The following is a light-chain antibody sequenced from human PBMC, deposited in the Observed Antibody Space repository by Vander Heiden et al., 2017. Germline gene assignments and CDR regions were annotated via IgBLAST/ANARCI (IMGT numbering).Light chain of an antibody. Sequence: SALTHPAFVSGPPGPSTTIRCTATSSVTGHHDHVCWDQLHPGKVHTVISYEVSKRPSGVSKRFSGSKSGNTASLTISGLQAEDDADYYCCSYTRSSTRVFGTGTKVTAL. J-gene: IGLJ1*01. V-gene: IGLV2-14*01. CDR1: SSVTGHHDH. CDR3: CSYTRSSTRV. CDR2: EVS.